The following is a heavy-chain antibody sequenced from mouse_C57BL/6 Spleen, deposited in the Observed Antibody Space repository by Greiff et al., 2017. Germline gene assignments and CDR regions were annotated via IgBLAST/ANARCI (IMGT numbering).Heavy chain of an antibody. V-gene: IGHV1-82*01. Sequence: QVQLQQSGPELVKPGASVKISCKASGYAFSSSWMNWVKQRPGKGLEWIGRIYPGDGDTNYNGKFKGKATLTADKSSSTAYMQLSSLTSEDSAVYVCARMGVSYAMDYWGQGTSVTVSS. CDR3: ARMGVSYAMDY. CDR2: IYPGDGDT. CDR1: GYAFSSSW. J-gene: IGHJ4*01.